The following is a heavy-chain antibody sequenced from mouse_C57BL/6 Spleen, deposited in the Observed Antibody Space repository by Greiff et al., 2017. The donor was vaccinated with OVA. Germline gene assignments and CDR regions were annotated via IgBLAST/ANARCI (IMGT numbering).Heavy chain of an antibody. Sequence: EVHLVASGGGLVKPGGSLKLSCAASGFTFSDYGMHWVRQAPEKGLAWVAYISSGSSTIYYAYTVKGRFTISRDNAKNTLFLQMTSLRSEDTAMYDCENRLGRGAMDYWGQGTAVTVSS. J-gene: IGHJ4*01. CDR3: ENRLGRGAMDY. D-gene: IGHD4-1*01. CDR1: GFTFSDYG. CDR2: ISSGSSTI. V-gene: IGHV5-17*01.